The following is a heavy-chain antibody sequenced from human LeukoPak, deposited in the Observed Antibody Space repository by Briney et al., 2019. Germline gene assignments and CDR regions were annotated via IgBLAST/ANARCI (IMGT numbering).Heavy chain of an antibody. CDR1: GFTFSSYG. Sequence: GGSLRLSCAASGFTFSSYGMHWVRQAPGKGLEWVTFIRYDGSNKYYADSVKGRFTISRDNASNSLYLQMNSLRAEDTALYYCAKGNSYDSSGLPFDYWGQGTLVTVSS. CDR2: IRYDGSNK. D-gene: IGHD3-22*01. J-gene: IGHJ4*02. V-gene: IGHV3-30*02. CDR3: AKGNSYDSSGLPFDY.